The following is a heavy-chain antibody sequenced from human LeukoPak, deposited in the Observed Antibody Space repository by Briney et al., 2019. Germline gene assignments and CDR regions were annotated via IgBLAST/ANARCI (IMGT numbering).Heavy chain of an antibody. V-gene: IGHV1-18*01. J-gene: IGHJ5*02. CDR1: GYTFTSYG. CDR3: AGLSIAAAGTGFWFDP. Sequence: ASVKVSCKASGYTFTSYGISWVRQAPGQGLEWMGWISAYNGNTNYAQKLQGRVTMTTDTSTSTAYMELRSLRSDDTAVYYCAGLSIAAAGTGFWFDPWGQGTLVTVSS. CDR2: ISAYNGNT. D-gene: IGHD6-13*01.